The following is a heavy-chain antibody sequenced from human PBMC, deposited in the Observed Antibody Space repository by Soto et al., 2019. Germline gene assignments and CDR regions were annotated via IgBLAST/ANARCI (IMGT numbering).Heavy chain of an antibody. Sequence: GGSLRLSCAASGFTFSSYAMSWARQPQGKGLEWVSAISGSGGSTYYADSVKGRFTISRDNSKNTLYLQMNSLRAEDTAVYYCAKGELWFGEFPFDYWGQGTLVTVSS. CDR2: ISGSGGST. D-gene: IGHD3-10*01. J-gene: IGHJ4*02. V-gene: IGHV3-23*01. CDR3: AKGELWFGEFPFDY. CDR1: GFTFSSYA.